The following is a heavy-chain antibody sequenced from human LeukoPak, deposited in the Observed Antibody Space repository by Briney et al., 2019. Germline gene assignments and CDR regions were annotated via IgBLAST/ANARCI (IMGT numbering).Heavy chain of an antibody. J-gene: IGHJ3*02. CDR3: AAAFGPSTAFDI. D-gene: IGHD3-10*01. CDR1: GFTFTSSA. Sequence: ASVKVSCKASGFTFTSSAMQWVRQARGQRLEWIGWIVVGSGNTNYAQKFQERVTITRDMSTSTAYMELSSLRSEDTAVYYCAAAFGPSTAFDIWGQGTMVTVSS. V-gene: IGHV1-58*02. CDR2: IVVGSGNT.